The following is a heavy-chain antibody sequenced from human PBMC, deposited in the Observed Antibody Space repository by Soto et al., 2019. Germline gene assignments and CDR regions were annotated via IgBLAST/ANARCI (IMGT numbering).Heavy chain of an antibody. D-gene: IGHD3-9*01. CDR1: GYTFTGYD. V-gene: IGHV1-2*02. CDR3: ARDLNYDILTGYNIAVAGTLDY. J-gene: IGHJ4*02. CDR2: GNPNSGGT. Sequence: ASVKVSCKASGYTFTGYDMHWVGQAPGQGLEWMGWGNPNSGGTNYAQKFQGRVTMTRDTSISTAYMELSRLRSDDTAVYYCARDLNYDILTGYNIAVAGTLDYWGQGTLVTVSS.